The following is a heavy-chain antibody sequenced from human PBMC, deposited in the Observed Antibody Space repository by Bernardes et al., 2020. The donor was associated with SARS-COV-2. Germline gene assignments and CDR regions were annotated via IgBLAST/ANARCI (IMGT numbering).Heavy chain of an antibody. CDR2: ISGSGSST. CDR1: GFTFSSYA. CDR3: AKDPYYDFWSGYYLDY. V-gene: IGHV3-23*01. J-gene: IGHJ4*02. Sequence: GGSLRLSCAASGFTFSSYAMSWVRQAPGKGLEWVSAISGSGSSTYYADSVKGRFTISRDNSKNTLYLQMNSLRAEDTAVYYCAKDPYYDFWSGYYLDYWGQGTLVTVSS. D-gene: IGHD3-3*01.